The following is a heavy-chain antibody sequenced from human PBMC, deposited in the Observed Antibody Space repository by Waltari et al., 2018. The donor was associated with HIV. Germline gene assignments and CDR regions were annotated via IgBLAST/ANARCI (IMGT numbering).Heavy chain of an antibody. V-gene: IGHV6-1*01. CDR2: KYFRSKWYI. CDR1: GDSVSSNSAA. J-gene: IGHJ5*02. CDR3: ARGWDYDFWSGLEGGKFDP. Sequence: QVQLQQSGPGLVKPSQTLSLTCAISGDSVSSNSAAWNWIRQSPRRGLAWLGRKYFRSKWYIDYAVSVKRRITINPDTSKNHFSLQLNSVTPEDTAVYFCARGWDYDFWSGLEGGKFDPWGLGTLVTVSS. D-gene: IGHD3-3*01.